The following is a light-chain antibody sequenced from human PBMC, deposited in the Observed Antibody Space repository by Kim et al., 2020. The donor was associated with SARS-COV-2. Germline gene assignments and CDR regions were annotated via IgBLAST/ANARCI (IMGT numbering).Light chain of an antibody. V-gene: IGKV1-39*01. J-gene: IGKJ4*01. CDR1: QSISSY. Sequence: DIQMTQSPSSLSASVGDRVTITCRASQSISSYLNWYQQKSGKVPKLLIYAASSLQSGVPSRFSGSGSGTDFTLTISSLQPEDFATYYCQQSYSTPLTFGGGTKVDIK. CDR2: AAS. CDR3: QQSYSTPLT.